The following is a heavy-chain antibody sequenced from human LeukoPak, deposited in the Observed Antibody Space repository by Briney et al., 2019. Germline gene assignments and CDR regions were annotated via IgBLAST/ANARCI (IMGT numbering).Heavy chain of an antibody. D-gene: IGHD6-25*01. CDR1: GFTFGIYW. CDR2: IKQDGSEK. J-gene: IGHJ4*02. CDR3: ARDSGHTRDY. V-gene: IGHV3-7*05. Sequence: AGGSLRLSCAASGFTFGIYWMSWVRQAPGKGLEWVANIKQDGSEKYYGVSVKGRFTISRDNAKNSVYLQMNSLKAEDTAVYYCARDSGHTRDYWGQGTLVTVSS.